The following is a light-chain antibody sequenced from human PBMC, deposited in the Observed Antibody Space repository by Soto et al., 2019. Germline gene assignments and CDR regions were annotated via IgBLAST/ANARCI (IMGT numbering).Light chain of an antibody. J-gene: IGKJ3*01. CDR1: QDISNS. CDR3: LQYKSYPFT. V-gene: IGKV1-16*02. Sequence: DIQMTQSPSSLSASVGDRVTITCRASQDISNSLVWFQQKPGKAPKSLIYAASSLQSGVPSKFSGSGSGTDFTLTINSLQPEDFATYYCLQYKSYPFTFGPGTKVDIK. CDR2: AAS.